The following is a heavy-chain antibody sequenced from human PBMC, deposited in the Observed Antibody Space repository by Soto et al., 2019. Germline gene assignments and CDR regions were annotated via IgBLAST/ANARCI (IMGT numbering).Heavy chain of an antibody. CDR2: IYPNTETT. CDR1: GYSFSGYY. D-gene: IGHD6-25*01. J-gene: IGHJ4*02. Sequence: QVQLVQSGAETKNPGASVKVSCKASGYSFSGYYLQWVRQAPGHGPEWLGWIYPNTETTDSSKKFKGRVTMTSDMSTRTVYMELRDLRSDDTAVYYGVSLQTSGWPGVHWGQGTLVTVSS. CDR3: VSLQTSGWPGVH. V-gene: IGHV1-2*02.